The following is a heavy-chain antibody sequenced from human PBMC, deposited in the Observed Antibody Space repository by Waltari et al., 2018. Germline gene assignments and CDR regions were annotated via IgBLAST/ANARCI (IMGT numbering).Heavy chain of an antibody. CDR2: ISTHTGDT. CDR3: AKDRDYASGSPPDF. CDR1: GSTFSSFG. D-gene: IGHD3-10*01. J-gene: IGHJ4*02. V-gene: IGHV1-18*01. Sequence: QVQLLQSGPEVQQPGASVRVSCKGSGSTFSSFGRSWVRQAPGRGLEWMGWISTHTGDTDSAQKFRDRLTMTTDSSTTTVYMYLRSLTSDDTAIYYCAKDRDYASGSPPDFWGQGTLVTVSS.